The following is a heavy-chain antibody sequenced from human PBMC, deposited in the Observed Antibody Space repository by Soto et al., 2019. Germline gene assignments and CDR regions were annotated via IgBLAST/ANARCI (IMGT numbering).Heavy chain of an antibody. CDR1: GFSFSNYA. V-gene: IGHV3-23*04. J-gene: IGHJ4*02. CDR3: AKNALTGDGSRRVAD. D-gene: IGHD2-21*02. CDR2: ITAGGAI. Sequence: DVQLVESGAGVDQPGGSVRVSCAASGFSFSNYAMIWVRQAPGQGHEWVAGITAGGAIEYAASVKGRVIISTDDSKNTVYMQMSSLRAEDTAMYYFAKNALTGDGSRRVADWGQGTLVTVS.